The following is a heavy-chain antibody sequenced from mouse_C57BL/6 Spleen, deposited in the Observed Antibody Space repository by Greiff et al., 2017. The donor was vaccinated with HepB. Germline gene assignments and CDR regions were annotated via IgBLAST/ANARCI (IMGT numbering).Heavy chain of an antibody. V-gene: IGHV14-3*01. D-gene: IGHD1-1*01. J-gene: IGHJ3*01. CDR2: IEPANGNT. Sequence: VQLQQSVAELVRPGASVKLSCTASGFNIKNTYMHWVKQRPEQGLEWIGRIEPANGNTKYAPKFQGKATITADTSSNTAYLQLSSLTSEDTAIYYCARPHYYGSSSFAYWGQGTLVTVSA. CDR3: ARPHYYGSSSFAY. CDR1: GFNIKNTY.